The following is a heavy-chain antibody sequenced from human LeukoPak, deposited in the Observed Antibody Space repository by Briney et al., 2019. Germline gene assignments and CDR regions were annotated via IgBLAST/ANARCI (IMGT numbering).Heavy chain of an antibody. D-gene: IGHD4-23*01. J-gene: IGHJ4*02. CDR1: GFTFSSYG. CDR3: AKRSDYGGNWNYLDY. V-gene: IGHV3-23*01. Sequence: GGSLRLSCAASGFTFSSYGMSWVRQAPGKGLEWVSAISDGGGSTYYADSVRGRFTISRDNSKSTLYLQMISLRADDTAVYYCAKRSDYGGNWNYLDYWGQGTLVTVSS. CDR2: ISDGGGST.